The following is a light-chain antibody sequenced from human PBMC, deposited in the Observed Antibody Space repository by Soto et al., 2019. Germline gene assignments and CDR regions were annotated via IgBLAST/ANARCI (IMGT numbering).Light chain of an antibody. V-gene: IGLV2-11*01. CDR1: SSDVGSYEY. J-gene: IGLJ2*01. CDR3: SSYSGNYTLD. Sequence: QSALTQPRSVSGSPGLSVTISCTGTSSDVGSYEYISWYQQHPGKAPKLIIYYVNKRPSGVPGRFSGSMSGNTASLTISGLQADDEADYHCSSYSGNYTLDFGGGTKLTVL. CDR2: YVN.